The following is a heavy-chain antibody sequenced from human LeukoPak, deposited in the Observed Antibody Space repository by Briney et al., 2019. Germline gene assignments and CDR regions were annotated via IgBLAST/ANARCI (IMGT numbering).Heavy chain of an antibody. CDR3: AREDLQLWHHDY. J-gene: IGHJ4*02. CDR1: GFPFRNHG. D-gene: IGHD5-18*01. Sequence: GGSLRLSCVFSGFPFRNHGMHWVRQAPGKGLEWVAVASTDEINQWYADSVKGRFLISRDNSKDTLHLQMNNLGPEDTAVYHCAREDLQLWHHDYWGQGTLVTVSS. CDR2: ASTDEINQ. V-gene: IGHV3-30*03.